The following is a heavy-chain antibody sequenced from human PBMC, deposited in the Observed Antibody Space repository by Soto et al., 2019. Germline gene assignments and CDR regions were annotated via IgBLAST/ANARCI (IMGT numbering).Heavy chain of an antibody. J-gene: IGHJ4*02. CDR2: IYPGDSDT. V-gene: IGHV5-51*01. D-gene: IGHD3-22*01. Sequence: GESLTISCKGSGYSFTSYWIGWVRQMPGKGLEWMGIIYPGDSDTRYSPSFQGQVTISADKSISTAYLQWSSLKASDTAMYYCARDAGDSSGYYYGPFDYWGQGTLVTVSS. CDR1: GYSFTSYW. CDR3: ARDAGDSSGYYYGPFDY.